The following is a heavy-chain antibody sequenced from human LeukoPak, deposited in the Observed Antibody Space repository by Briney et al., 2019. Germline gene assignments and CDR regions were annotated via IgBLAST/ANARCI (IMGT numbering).Heavy chain of an antibody. D-gene: IGHD5-18*01. CDR2: ISSSSTSI. J-gene: IGHJ4*02. Sequence: GGSLRLSCAASGFTLSDYSMNWVRQAPGKGPEWISFISSSSTSIYYADSVKGRFTISRDNSKNTLYLRMNSLRAEDTAVYYCAKTPGYSYGYRYYFDYWGQGTLVTVSS. CDR3: AKTPGYSYGYRYYFDY. CDR1: GFTLSDYS. V-gene: IGHV3-48*01.